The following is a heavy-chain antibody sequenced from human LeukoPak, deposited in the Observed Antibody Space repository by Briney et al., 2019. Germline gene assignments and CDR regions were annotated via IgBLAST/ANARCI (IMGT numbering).Heavy chain of an antibody. D-gene: IGHD2-2*01. J-gene: IGHJ6*02. Sequence: GGSLRLSCAASGFTFSSYSMTWVRQAPGKGLEWVSYISSSSTIYYADSVKGRFTISRDNAKNSLYLQMNSLRAEDTAVYYCARDASVPAAGGMDVWGQGTTVTVPS. CDR1: GFTFSSYS. V-gene: IGHV3-48*01. CDR3: ARDASVPAAGGMDV. CDR2: ISSSSTI.